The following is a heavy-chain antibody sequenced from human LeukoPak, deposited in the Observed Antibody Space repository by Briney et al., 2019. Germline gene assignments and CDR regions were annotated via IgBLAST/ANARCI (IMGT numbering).Heavy chain of an antibody. CDR1: GFTFINYA. D-gene: IGHD1-26*01. CDR2: VSGSGDNT. V-gene: IGHV3-23*01. Sequence: GGSLRLSCAASGFTFINYAMIWVRQAPGKGLEWVSSVSGSGDNTYYAASVKGRFTISRDNSKNTLSLQMNSLRAEDTAVYYCATEKWELREDVYFDYWGQGTLVTVSS. CDR3: ATEKWELREDVYFDY. J-gene: IGHJ4*02.